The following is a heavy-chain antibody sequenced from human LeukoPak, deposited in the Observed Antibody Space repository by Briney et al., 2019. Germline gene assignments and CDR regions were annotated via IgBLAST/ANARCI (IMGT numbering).Heavy chain of an antibody. D-gene: IGHD2-2*01. Sequence: PGGSLRLSCAASGFTFSDYYMSWIRQAPGKGLEWVSYISSSGSTIYYADSVKGRFTISRDNAKNSLYLQMNSLRAEDTAVYYCARGRRYSVRYCSSTSCKTPPYFDNWGQGTLVTVSS. CDR1: GFTFSDYY. J-gene: IGHJ4*02. CDR3: ARGRRYSVRYCSSTSCKTPPYFDN. CDR2: ISSSGSTI. V-gene: IGHV3-11*01.